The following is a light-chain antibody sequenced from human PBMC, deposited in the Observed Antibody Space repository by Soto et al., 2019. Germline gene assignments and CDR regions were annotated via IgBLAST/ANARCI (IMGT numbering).Light chain of an antibody. V-gene: IGLV2-14*01. CDR1: SSDVGGANY. J-gene: IGLJ3*02. CDR3: KSYTSSSACGV. Sequence: QSALTQPASVSGSPGQSITISCTGTSSDVGGANYVYWYQQHPGTAPKLIIYKVSNRPSGVSNRFSGSKSGNTASLTISGLQAEDEADYHCKSYTSSSACGVFGGGTKVTVL. CDR2: KVS.